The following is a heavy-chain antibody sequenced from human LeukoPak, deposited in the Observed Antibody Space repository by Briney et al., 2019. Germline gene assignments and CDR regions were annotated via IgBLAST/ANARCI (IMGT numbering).Heavy chain of an antibody. J-gene: IGHJ5*02. D-gene: IGHD3-3*01. V-gene: IGHV4-30-4*08. CDR3: ARSIFGVVTNWFDP. CDR2: IYYSVST. Sequence: PSETLSLTCTVSGGSISSGDYDWSWIRQPPGKGLEWIGYIYYSVSTYYNPSLKSRVTISVDTSTNQFSLKLSSVTAADTAVYYCARSIFGVVTNWFDPWGQGTLVTVSS. CDR1: GGSISSGDYD.